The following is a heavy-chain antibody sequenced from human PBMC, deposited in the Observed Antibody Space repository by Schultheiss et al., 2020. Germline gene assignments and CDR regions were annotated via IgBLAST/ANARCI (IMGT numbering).Heavy chain of an antibody. CDR3: AREDRARGWYGPGV. D-gene: IGHD6-19*01. CDR2: ISSSGSTI. CDR1: GFTFSSYG. V-gene: IGHV3-48*04. J-gene: IGHJ6*02. Sequence: GESLKISCAASGFTFSSYGMHWVRQAPGKGLEWVSYISSSGSTIYYADSVKGRFTISRDNAKNSLYLQMNSLRAEDTAVYYCAREDRARGWYGPGVWGQGTTVTVSS.